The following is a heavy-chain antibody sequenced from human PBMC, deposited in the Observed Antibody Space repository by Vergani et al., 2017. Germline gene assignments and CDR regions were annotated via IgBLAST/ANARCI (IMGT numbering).Heavy chain of an antibody. Sequence: QVQLVQSGAEVKKPGASVKVSCKASGYTFTSYGISWVRQAPGQGLEWMGWISAYNGNTNYAKKLQVRVTMTTDTSTSTAYMELRSLRSDDTAVYYCSGRVDTVTTWELDYWGQGTLVTVSS. J-gene: IGHJ4*02. CDR3: SGRVDTVTTWELDY. V-gene: IGHV1-18*01. D-gene: IGHD4-11*01. CDR2: ISAYNGNT. CDR1: GYTFTSYG.